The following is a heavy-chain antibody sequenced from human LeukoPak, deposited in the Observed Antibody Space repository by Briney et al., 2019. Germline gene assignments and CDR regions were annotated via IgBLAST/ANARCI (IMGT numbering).Heavy chain of an antibody. J-gene: IGHJ3*02. V-gene: IGHV3-48*03. Sequence: PGGSLRLSCAASGFTFSGYEMNWVRQAPGKGLEWVSYISSSGSVMYYADSVKGRFTISRDNAKNSLYLQMSSLRVEDTAVYYCARDPEYEYAFDIWGQGTMVTVSS. CDR3: ARDPEYEYAFDI. CDR1: GFTFSGYE. D-gene: IGHD2/OR15-2a*01. CDR2: ISSSGSVM.